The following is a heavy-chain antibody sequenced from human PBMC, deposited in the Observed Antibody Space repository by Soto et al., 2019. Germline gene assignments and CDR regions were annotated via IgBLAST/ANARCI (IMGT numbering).Heavy chain of an antibody. Sequence: GGSLRLSCAASGFTFSSYGMHWVRQAPGKGLEWVAVISYDGSNKYYADSVKGRFTISRDNSKNTLYLQMNSLRAEDTAVYYCAKDLRGYSGYGPYYYYGMDVWGQGTTVTVSS. CDR1: GFTFSSYG. CDR2: ISYDGSNK. V-gene: IGHV3-30*18. CDR3: AKDLRGYSGYGPYYYYGMDV. J-gene: IGHJ6*02. D-gene: IGHD5-12*01.